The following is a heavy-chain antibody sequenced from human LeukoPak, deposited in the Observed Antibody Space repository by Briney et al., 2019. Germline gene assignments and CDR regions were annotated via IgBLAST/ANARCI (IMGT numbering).Heavy chain of an antibody. Sequence: PSETLSLTCAVYGGSFSGYYWSWIRQPPGKGLEWIGSIYYSGSTYYNPSLKSRVTISVDTSKNQFSLKLSSVTAADTAAYYCARRQGIAYYFDYWGQGTLVTVSS. V-gene: IGHV4-34*01. J-gene: IGHJ4*02. CDR1: GGSFSGYY. CDR2: IYYSGST. CDR3: ARRQGIAYYFDY.